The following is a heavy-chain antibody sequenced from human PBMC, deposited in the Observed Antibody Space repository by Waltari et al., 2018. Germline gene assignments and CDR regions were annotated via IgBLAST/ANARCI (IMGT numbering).Heavy chain of an antibody. V-gene: IGHV1-18*01. CDR3: ARLPGYSSGWYDN. CDR2: GSPSDGHT. CDR1: GYTFIRYG. Sequence: QVQLVQSGAEVKRPGASVKVSCKTSGYTFIRYGVDWVRQAPGQGLEWMGWGSPSDGHTNYAQKFQGRVTMTTDTSTRTAYMELRDLRSDDTAIYYCARLPGYSSGWYDNWGQGTLVTVSS. J-gene: IGHJ4*02. D-gene: IGHD6-19*01.